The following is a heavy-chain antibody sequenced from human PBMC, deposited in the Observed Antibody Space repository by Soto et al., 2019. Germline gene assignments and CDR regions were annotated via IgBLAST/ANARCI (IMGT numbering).Heavy chain of an antibody. Sequence: GGPMRLSCAASGCTFSIYSINWVRQAPGKGLEWVSYISSSSEFIYYADSVKGRFTISRDNGKNSLYLQMNSLRDEDTAVYYCARDRTRFDLWGQGTLVTVSS. J-gene: IGHJ4*02. CDR3: ARDRTRFDL. V-gene: IGHV3-48*02. CDR2: ISSSSEFI. CDR1: GCTFSIYS.